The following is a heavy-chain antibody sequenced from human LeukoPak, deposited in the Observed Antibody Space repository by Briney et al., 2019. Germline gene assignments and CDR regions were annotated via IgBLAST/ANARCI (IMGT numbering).Heavy chain of an antibody. D-gene: IGHD3-22*01. CDR1: GFTFSSYA. J-gene: IGHJ4*02. CDR3: AKVRGNVGSSYFPDY. CDR2: ISYDGSNK. V-gene: IGHV3-30*04. Sequence: GGSLRLSCEASGFTFSSYAMHWVRQAPGKGLEWVAVISYDGSNKYYADSVKGRFTISRDNSKNTLYLQMNSLRVEDTAVYYCAKVRGNVGSSYFPDYWGQGTLVTVTS.